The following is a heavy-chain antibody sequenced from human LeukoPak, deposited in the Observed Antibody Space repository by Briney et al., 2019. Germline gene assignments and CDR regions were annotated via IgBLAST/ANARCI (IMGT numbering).Heavy chain of an antibody. CDR1: GTSISSTPYY. D-gene: IGHD3-10*01. CDR3: ARHTRVGFGDR. Sequence: SETLSLTCTVSGTSISSTPYYWGWIRQPPGKGLEWIAAIYYSVSSESTSYNPSLKSRVTMSVDTSKNQLSLKLISVTAADTAVYYCARHTRVGFGDRWGQGTLVTVSS. V-gene: IGHV4-39*01. J-gene: IGHJ5*02. CDR2: IYYSVSSEST.